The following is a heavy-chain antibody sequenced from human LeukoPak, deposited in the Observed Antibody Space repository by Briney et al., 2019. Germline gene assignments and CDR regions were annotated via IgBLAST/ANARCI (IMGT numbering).Heavy chain of an antibody. CDR1: GFTFSSYP. D-gene: IGHD3-10*01. V-gene: IGHV3-23*01. J-gene: IGHJ4*02. CDR3: AKDYMIWGVNNFEY. Sequence: GGSLRLSCAASGFTFSSYPMSWVRQAPGKGLEWVSSISGSGDNTYYADSVKGRFTISRDNSKDTLYLQFNRLRDEDTAVYYCAKDYMIWGVNNFEYWGQGTQVTVSS. CDR2: ISGSGDNT.